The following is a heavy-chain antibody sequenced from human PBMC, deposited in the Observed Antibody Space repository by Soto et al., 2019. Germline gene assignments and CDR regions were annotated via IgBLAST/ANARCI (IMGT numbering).Heavy chain of an antibody. V-gene: IGHV3-33*01. CDR3: ARGPSVVVVAAGSDY. D-gene: IGHD2-15*01. CDR1: GFTFSTYG. CDR2: FCFVGSIN. Sequence: GGSLRLSCAASGFTFSTYGMHWVRQAPGKGLEWVAFFCFVGSINYFSASVKGRFTISRDISKNTLYLQMNSLRAEDTFLYYCARGPSVVVVAAGSDYWGQGTLVTVSS. J-gene: IGHJ4*02.